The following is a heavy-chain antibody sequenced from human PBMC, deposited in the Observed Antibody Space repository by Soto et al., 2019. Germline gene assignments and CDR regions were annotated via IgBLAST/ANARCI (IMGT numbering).Heavy chain of an antibody. Sequence: SLRISCAASGFTFSSYGMHWVRQAPGKGLEWVAVISYDGSNKYYADSVKGRFTISRDNSKNTLYLQMNSLRAEDTAVYYCAKEKVTVTTGVPDYWGQGTLVTSPQ. V-gene: IGHV3-30*18. J-gene: IGHJ4*02. CDR3: AKEKVTVTTGVPDY. D-gene: IGHD4-4*01. CDR2: ISYDGSNK. CDR1: GFTFSSYG.